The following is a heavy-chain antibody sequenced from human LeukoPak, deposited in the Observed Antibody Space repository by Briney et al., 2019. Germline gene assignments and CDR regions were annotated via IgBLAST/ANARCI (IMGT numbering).Heavy chain of an antibody. Sequence: GGSLRLSCAASGFSFSSYSMNWVRQAPGKGLEWVSSISSSSSYIYYADSVKGRFTISRDNAKNSLYLQMNSLRAEDTAVYYCARPDTAMVRGYYFDYWGQGTLVTVSS. J-gene: IGHJ4*02. D-gene: IGHD5-18*01. V-gene: IGHV3-21*01. CDR1: GFSFSSYS. CDR3: ARPDTAMVRGYYFDY. CDR2: ISSSSSYI.